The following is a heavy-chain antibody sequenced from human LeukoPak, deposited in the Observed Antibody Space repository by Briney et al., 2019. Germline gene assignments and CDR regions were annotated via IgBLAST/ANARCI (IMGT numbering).Heavy chain of an antibody. Sequence: GGSLRLSCAASGFTVSSNYMSWVRQAPGKGLEWVSVIYSGGSTYYADSVKGRFTISRDNSKNTLYLQMNSLRAEDTAMYYCARSPYYDILTGYYKDRYFDYWGQGTLVTVSS. CDR2: IYSGGST. J-gene: IGHJ4*02. D-gene: IGHD3-9*01. CDR1: GFTVSSNY. CDR3: ARSPYYDILTGYYKDRYFDY. V-gene: IGHV3-53*01.